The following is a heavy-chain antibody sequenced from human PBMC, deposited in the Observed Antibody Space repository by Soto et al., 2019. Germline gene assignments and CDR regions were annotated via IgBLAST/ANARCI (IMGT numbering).Heavy chain of an antibody. CDR2: MNPNDGDT. CDR3: ARDNWGYVD. CDR1: GYTFTNY. J-gene: IGHJ4*02. D-gene: IGHD5-12*01. Sequence: QAQLVQSGAEAKMPVTSVKVSCKVSGYTFTNYFHWLRQAPGQGLERMGWMNPNDGDTEYARKFQGRVTLARDKSITTAYMELSSLTSDDTAVYYCARDNWGYVDWGQGTLVTVSS. V-gene: IGHV1-2*02.